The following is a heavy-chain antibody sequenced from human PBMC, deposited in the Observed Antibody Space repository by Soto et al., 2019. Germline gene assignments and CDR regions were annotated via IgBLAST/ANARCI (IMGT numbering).Heavy chain of an antibody. D-gene: IGHD3-10*01. V-gene: IGHV4-39*01. Sequence: PSETLSLTCTVSGGSISSSSYYWGCIRQPPGKGLEWIGSIYYSGSTYYNPSLKSRVTISVDTSKNQFSLKLSSVTAADTAVYYCARGSYYGSGSYFYWGQGTLVTVSS. CDR2: IYYSGST. CDR1: GGSISSSSYY. CDR3: ARGSYYGSGSYFY. J-gene: IGHJ4*02.